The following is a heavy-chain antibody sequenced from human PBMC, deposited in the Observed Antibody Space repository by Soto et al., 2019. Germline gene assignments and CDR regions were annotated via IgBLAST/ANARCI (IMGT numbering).Heavy chain of an antibody. J-gene: IGHJ4*02. CDR2: IYWDDDK. CDR3: AHRPSYCSGGSCYSGFDY. D-gene: IGHD2-15*01. Sequence: QITLKESGPTLVKPTQTLTLTCTFSGFSLSTSGVGVGWIRQPPGKALEWLALIYWDDDKRYSPSLKSRLTIPKDTSKNQVVLTITNMDPVDTATYYCAHRPSYCSGGSCYSGFDYWGQGTLGTVSS. CDR1: GFSLSTSGVG. V-gene: IGHV2-5*02.